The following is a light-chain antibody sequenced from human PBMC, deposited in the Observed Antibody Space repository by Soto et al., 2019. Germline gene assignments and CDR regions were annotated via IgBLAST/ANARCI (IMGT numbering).Light chain of an antibody. J-gene: IGLJ1*01. V-gene: IGLV2-14*01. Sequence: QSALTQPASVSGSPGQSITISCSGTSSDVGGYNYVSWYQHHPGKAPKLLIYEVSNRPSGVPDRFSGSKSGNTASLTISGLQVEDEADYYCCSYAGSYFVFGTGTKLTVL. CDR2: EVS. CDR3: CSYAGSYFV. CDR1: SSDVGGYNY.